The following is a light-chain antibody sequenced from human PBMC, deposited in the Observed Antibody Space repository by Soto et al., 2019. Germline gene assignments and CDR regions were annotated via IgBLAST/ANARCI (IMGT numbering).Light chain of an antibody. CDR1: QSVNSY. CDR3: QQRSNWPLVT. Sequence: EIVLAQSPATLSLSPGERATLSCRASQSVNSYLAWYQQKPGQAPRLLIYDVSNRATGIPARFSGSGSGTDFTLTISSLGPEDFAVYYCQQRSNWPLVTFGGGTKVEIK. CDR2: DVS. V-gene: IGKV3-11*01. J-gene: IGKJ4*01.